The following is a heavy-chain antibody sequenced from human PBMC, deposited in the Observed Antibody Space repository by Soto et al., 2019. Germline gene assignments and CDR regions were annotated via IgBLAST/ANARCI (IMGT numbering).Heavy chain of an antibody. D-gene: IGHD2-2*01. CDR3: ARVIVVEPASEDSYYYYGMGV. CDR1: GYTFTDND. Sequence: ASVKVSCKASGYTFTDNDIHCVRQAPGQGLEWVGWITPNSGFTKYAQKFQGRVTMTGDTSINTAYMELSSLRSDDSAVYYCARVIVVEPASEDSYYYYGMGVWGQGTTVTVSS. J-gene: IGHJ6*02. CDR2: ITPNSGFT. V-gene: IGHV1-2*02.